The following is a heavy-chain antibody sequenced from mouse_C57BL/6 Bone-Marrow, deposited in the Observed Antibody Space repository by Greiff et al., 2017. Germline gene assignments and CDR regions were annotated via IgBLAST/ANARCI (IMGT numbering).Heavy chain of an antibody. CDR3: ARRDWDAFAY. V-gene: IGHV5-6*02. CDR1: GFTFSSYG. J-gene: IGHJ3*01. D-gene: IGHD4-1*01. CDR2: ISSGGSYT. Sequence: EVMLVESGGDLVKPGASLKLSCAASGFTFSSYGMSWVRQTPDQRLEWVATISSGGSYTYYPDSVKGRFTISRDNAKNTLYLQMSSLKSEDTAMYYCARRDWDAFAYWGQGTLVTVSA.